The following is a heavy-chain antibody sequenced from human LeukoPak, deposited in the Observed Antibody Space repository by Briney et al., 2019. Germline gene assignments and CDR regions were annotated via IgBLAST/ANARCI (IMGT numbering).Heavy chain of an antibody. CDR1: GGSIRGNY. D-gene: IGHD3-3*01. CDR2: VNYSGNT. J-gene: IGHJ4*02. Sequence: SETLSLTCSVSGGSIRGNYWSWIRQTQGKGLEWIGEVNYSGNTNYNPSVKSRVAISVDMSKNHSLLRLNSVTAADTAVYYCARVSDFWNEYYDSYFDYWGQGALVIVSS. V-gene: IGHV4-34*01. CDR3: ARVSDFWNEYYDSYFDY.